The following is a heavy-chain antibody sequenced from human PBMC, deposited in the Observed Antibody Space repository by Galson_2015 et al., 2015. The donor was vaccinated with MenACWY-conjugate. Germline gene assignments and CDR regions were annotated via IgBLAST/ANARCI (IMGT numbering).Heavy chain of an antibody. J-gene: IGHJ4*02. V-gene: IGHV3-74*01. CDR2: INPDGSVT. D-gene: IGHD1-26*01. CDR3: TRVKWKQSTADS. Sequence: SLRLSCAASGFTLSSYWMHWVRQVPGKGLVRVSRINPDGSVTTYADSVKGRFTISRDNAKNTLYLQMNSLRAEDTAVYYCTRVKWKQSTADSWGQGTLVTVSS. CDR1: GFTLSSYW.